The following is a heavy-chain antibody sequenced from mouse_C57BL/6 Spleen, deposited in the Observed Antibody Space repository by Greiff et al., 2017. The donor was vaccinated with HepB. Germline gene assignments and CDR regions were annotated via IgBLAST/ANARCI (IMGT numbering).Heavy chain of an antibody. CDR1: GYTFTDYY. CDR2: INPNNGGT. D-gene: IGHD1-1*01. Sequence: EVQLQQSGPELVKPGASVKISCKASGYTFTDYYMNWVKQSHGKSLEWIGDINPNNGGTSYNQKFKGKATLTVDKSSSTAYMELRSLTSEDSAVYYCARPHYYGSRGVFAYWGQGTLVTVSA. CDR3: ARPHYYGSRGVFAY. J-gene: IGHJ3*01. V-gene: IGHV1-26*01.